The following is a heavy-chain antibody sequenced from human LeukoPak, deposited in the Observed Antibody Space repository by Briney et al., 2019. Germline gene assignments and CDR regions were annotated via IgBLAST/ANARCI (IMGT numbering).Heavy chain of an antibody. Sequence: GGSLRLSCAASGFTFSSYWMSLVRQAPGKGLEWVANIKQDGSEKNYVDSVKGRFTISRDNAKNSQYLQINSLRVEDTAVYYCARSGSDFDCWGQGTPVSVSS. CDR1: GFTFSSYW. J-gene: IGHJ4*02. D-gene: IGHD1-26*01. CDR2: IKQDGSEK. CDR3: ARSGSDFDC. V-gene: IGHV3-7*03.